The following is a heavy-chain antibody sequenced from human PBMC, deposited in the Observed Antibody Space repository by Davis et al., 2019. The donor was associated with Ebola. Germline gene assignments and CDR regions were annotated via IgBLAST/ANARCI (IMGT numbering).Heavy chain of an antibody. V-gene: IGHV3-15*01. Sequence: GGSLKLSCTASAFTLGDAWMGWVRQAPGKGLEWVCRIKSKSAGGTTDHAPPVRGRFIISRDESRNTLYLQMTSLRTEDTAVYFCTTDRGIAVRPLFDCWGQGTLVTVSS. CDR1: AFTLGDAW. CDR2: IKSKSAGGTT. CDR3: TTDRGIAVRPLFDC. D-gene: IGHD6-6*01. J-gene: IGHJ4*02.